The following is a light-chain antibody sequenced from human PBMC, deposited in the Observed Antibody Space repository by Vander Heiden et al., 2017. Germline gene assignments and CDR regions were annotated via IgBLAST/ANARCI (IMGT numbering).Light chain of an antibody. Sequence: QSVLTQPPPVSAAPGQRVPISGTGSSSNIGAGYDVHWYQQLPGTAPKRLIYGNSNRPSGVPDRFSGSKSGNSASLAITGLQAEDEADYYCQSYDSSLSGHVVFGGGTKLTVL. J-gene: IGLJ2*01. CDR2: GNS. CDR3: QSYDSSLSGHVV. V-gene: IGLV1-40*01. CDR1: SSNIGAGYD.